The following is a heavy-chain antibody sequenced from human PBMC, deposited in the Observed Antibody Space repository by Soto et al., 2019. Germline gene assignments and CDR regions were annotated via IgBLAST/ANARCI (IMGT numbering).Heavy chain of an antibody. V-gene: IGHV1-69*12. CDR2: IIPIFGTA. CDR1: GGTFSSYA. Sequence: QVQLVQSGAEVKKPGSSVKVSCKASGGTFSSYAISWVRQAPGQGLEWMGGIIPIFGTANYAQKFQVRVTITADESTSTAYMELSRLSSEDTAVYYCERRALGNMDVWGQGTTVTVSS. CDR3: ERRALGNMDV. J-gene: IGHJ6*02.